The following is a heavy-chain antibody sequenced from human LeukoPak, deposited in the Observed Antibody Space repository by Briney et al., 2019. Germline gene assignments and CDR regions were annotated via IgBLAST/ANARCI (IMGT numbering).Heavy chain of an antibody. V-gene: IGHV1-69*13. J-gene: IGHJ4*02. CDR3: ARDLGPATISHYFDY. Sequence: ASVKVSCKASGGTFSSYAISWVRQAPGQGLEWMGSIIPIFGTANYAQNFQGRVTITADESTSTAYMELSSLRSEDTAVYYCARDLGPATISHYFDYWGQGTLVTVSS. CDR1: GGTFSSYA. CDR2: IIPIFGTA. D-gene: IGHD5-24*01.